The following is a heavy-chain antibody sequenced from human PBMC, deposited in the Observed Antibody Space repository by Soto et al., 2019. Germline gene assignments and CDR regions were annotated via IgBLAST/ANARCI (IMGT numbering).Heavy chain of an antibody. J-gene: IGHJ4*02. D-gene: IGHD5-12*01. Sequence: GSLRLSCAASGFTFSSYWMSWVRQAPGKGLEWVANIKQDGSEKYYGDSVKGRFTISRDNAKSSLYLQMNSLRAEDTAVYYCASAKWLQLAFDYWGQGTQVTVSS. CDR3: ASAKWLQLAFDY. V-gene: IGHV3-7*01. CDR2: IKQDGSEK. CDR1: GFTFSSYW.